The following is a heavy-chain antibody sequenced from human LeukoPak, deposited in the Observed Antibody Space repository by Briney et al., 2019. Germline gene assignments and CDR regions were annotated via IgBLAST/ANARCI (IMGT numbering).Heavy chain of an antibody. J-gene: IGHJ4*02. D-gene: IGHD3-22*01. CDR1: GFTFSNAW. CDR3: TTVVNYDDSSGYYGY. CDR2: IKGKTDGGTT. V-gene: IGHV3-15*01. Sequence: GGSLRLSCAASGFTFSNAWMSWVRQAPGKGLEWVGRIKGKTDGGTTDYAAPVKGRFTISRDDSKNTLYLQMNSLKTEDTAVYYCTTVVNYDDSSGYYGYWGQGTLVTVSS.